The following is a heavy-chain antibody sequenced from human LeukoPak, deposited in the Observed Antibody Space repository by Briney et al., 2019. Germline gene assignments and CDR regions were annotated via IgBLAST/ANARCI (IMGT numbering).Heavy chain of an antibody. CDR2: IIPIFGTA. V-gene: IGHV1-69*01. D-gene: IGHD6-6*01. CDR1: GGTFSSYA. CDR3: AREPSSIAARPYWFDP. Sequence: SVKVSCKASGGTFSSYAISWVRQAPGQGLEWMGGIIPIFGTANYAQKFQGRVTITADESTSTAYMELSSLRSEDTAVNYCAREPSSIAARPYWFDPWGQGTLVTVSS. J-gene: IGHJ5*02.